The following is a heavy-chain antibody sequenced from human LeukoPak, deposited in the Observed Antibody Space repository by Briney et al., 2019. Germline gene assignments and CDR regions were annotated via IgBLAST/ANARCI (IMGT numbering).Heavy chain of an antibody. J-gene: IGHJ4*02. CDR1: GFTFSSYA. CDR2: ISGTGDST. D-gene: IGHD2/OR15-2a*01. V-gene: IGHV3-23*01. Sequence: PGGSLRLSCAASGFTFSSYAMSWVRQAPGKGLEWVSAISGTGDSTYYADSVKGRFTISRDNSKDTLYLQMNSLRAEDTAVYYCAKDRESFYGRQFDYWGQGTLVTVSS. CDR3: AKDRESFYGRQFDY.